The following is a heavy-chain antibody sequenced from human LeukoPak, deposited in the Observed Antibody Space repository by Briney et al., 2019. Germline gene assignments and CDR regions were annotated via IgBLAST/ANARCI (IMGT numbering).Heavy chain of an antibody. CDR2: ISHDGGND. CDR3: GGSPPYYNWDV. D-gene: IGHD3-16*01. V-gene: IGHV3-30*04. Sequence: GGSLRLSCAASGLTFRNHAIHWVRQAPGKGLEWVTVISHDGGNDYYRDSVKGRFTISRDNSRNTVFLQMNSLRPGDTAVYYCGGSPPYYNWDVGGRGPAFTVSS. J-gene: IGHJ6*03. CDR1: GLTFRNHA.